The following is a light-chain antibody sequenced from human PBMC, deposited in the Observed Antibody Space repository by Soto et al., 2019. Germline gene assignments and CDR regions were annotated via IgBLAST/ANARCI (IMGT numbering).Light chain of an antibody. J-gene: IGKJ1*01. CDR3: QQRRNWPT. V-gene: IGKV3-11*01. CDR1: QSVSSY. CDR2: DAS. Sequence: EIVLTQSPATLSLSPGERATLSCGASQSVSSYLAWYQQKPGQAPRLLIYDASNRATGIPARFSGSGSGTDFTLTISSLEPEDFAVYYCQQRRNWPTFGQGTKV.